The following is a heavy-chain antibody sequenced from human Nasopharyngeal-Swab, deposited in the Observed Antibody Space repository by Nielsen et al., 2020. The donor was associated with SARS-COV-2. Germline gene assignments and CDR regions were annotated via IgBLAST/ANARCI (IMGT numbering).Heavy chain of an antibody. D-gene: IGHD6-19*01. V-gene: IGHV3-23*01. Sequence: VRQAPGKGLEWVSDISGSGGSTYYADSAKGRFTISRDNSKNTLYLQMNSLRAEDTAVYYCAKRKHQTRAVAGTGEALDYWGQGTLVTVSS. J-gene: IGHJ4*02. CDR3: AKRKHQTRAVAGTGEALDY. CDR2: ISGSGGST.